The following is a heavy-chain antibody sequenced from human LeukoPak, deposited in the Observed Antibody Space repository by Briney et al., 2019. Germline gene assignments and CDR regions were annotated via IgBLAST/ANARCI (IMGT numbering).Heavy chain of an antibody. D-gene: IGHD2-2*01. J-gene: IGHJ6*02. Sequence: GGSLRLSCAASGFTFSSYSMNWVRQAPGKGLEWVSSISSSSSYIYYADSVKGRFTISRDNAKNSLYLQMNSLRAEDTVVYYCARDLVVVVPAANTNDTYYYYGMDVWGQGTTVTVSS. CDR2: ISSSSSYI. CDR1: GFTFSSYS. V-gene: IGHV3-21*01. CDR3: ARDLVVVVPAANTNDTYYYYGMDV.